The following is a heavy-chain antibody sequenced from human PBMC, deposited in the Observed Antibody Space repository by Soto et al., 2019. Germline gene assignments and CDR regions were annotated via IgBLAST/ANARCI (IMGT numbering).Heavy chain of an antibody. CDR1: GFTFSDHG. V-gene: IGHV3-23*01. D-gene: IGHD6-6*01. Sequence: QAGGSLRLSCAACGFTFSDHGMHWVRQAPGKGLEWVSSISGSVGSTFYADSVKGRFTISRDNSMNTLYLQMNSLRAEDTAVYYCAKDRTIASRNFDSWGQGALVTVSS. CDR2: ISGSVGST. CDR3: AKDRTIASRNFDS. J-gene: IGHJ4*02.